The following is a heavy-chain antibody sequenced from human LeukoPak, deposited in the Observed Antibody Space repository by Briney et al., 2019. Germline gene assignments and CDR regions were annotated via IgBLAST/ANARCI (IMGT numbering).Heavy chain of an antibody. D-gene: IGHD3-10*01. V-gene: IGHV4-39*07. CDR3: ARPLGYYGSGSYYRTWGAFDP. CDR1: GDSISSSGDY. CDR2: IYYSGST. Sequence: SETLSLTCTVSGDSISSSGDYWGWIRQPPGKGLEWIGNIYYSGSTYYNPSLKSRVTIAVDTSKNQFSLKLSSVTAADTAVHYCARPLGYYGSGSYYRTWGAFDPWGQGTLVTVSS. J-gene: IGHJ5*02.